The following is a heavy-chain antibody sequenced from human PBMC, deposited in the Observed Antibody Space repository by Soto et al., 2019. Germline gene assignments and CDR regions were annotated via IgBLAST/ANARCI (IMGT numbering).Heavy chain of an antibody. CDR3: ARGHIVSSNFYFMEV. D-gene: IGHD3-16*02. J-gene: IGHJ6*03. V-gene: IGHV4-34*01. Sequence: SETLSLTCAVYGWAFSGYYWTLVRQTPGKGLEWIGEKEHGGSTTYNPSLQSRVSISLDLVRKQASLQLTSVTAADSATYYCARGHIVSSNFYFMEVWGKGTTVTVSS. CDR2: KEHGGST. CDR1: GWAFSGYY.